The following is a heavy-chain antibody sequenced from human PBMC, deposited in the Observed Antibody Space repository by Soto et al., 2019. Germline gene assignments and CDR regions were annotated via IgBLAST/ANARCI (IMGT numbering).Heavy chain of an antibody. CDR2: IYYSGST. D-gene: IGHD3-10*01. CDR3: EKHNKDSGSHFDF. CDR1: GDSISSSGFY. Sequence: PSETLSLTCTVSGDSISSSGFYWGWIRQPPGKGLEWIGNIYYSGSTYYNPSLKSRVTISVDTSKNQFTLRLSSVTAAKTVVYYGEKHNKDSGSHFDFWVKGTLVTVSS. J-gene: IGHJ4*02. V-gene: IGHV4-39*01.